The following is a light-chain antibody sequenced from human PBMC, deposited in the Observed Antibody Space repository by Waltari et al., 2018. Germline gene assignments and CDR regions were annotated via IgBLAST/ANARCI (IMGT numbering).Light chain of an antibody. Sequence: DIPLTQFPSSLSAPVGDTVTITCQPSQDIKQSLTCFHQKPGTAPEVLIFDASNSQTGAPSRFSGSGSGTDFTFTISSLQPEDMGTYYCQQYHSVPLTFGGGTTVEIK. CDR3: QQYHSVPLT. CDR2: DAS. V-gene: IGKV1-33*01. J-gene: IGKJ4*01. CDR1: QDIKQS.